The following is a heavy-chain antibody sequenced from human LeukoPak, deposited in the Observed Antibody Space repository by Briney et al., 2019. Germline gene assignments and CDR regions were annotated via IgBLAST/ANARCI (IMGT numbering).Heavy chain of an antibody. V-gene: IGHV4-34*01. D-gene: IGHD1-26*01. CDR1: GESLSKYY. Sequence: SETLSLTCAVYGESLSKYYWTWIRQSPGKGLEWIGEINHRGSTNLNPSLKSRVTLSVDTSKHQFSLKLTSVTATDAAVYYCASSVGSTDYWGQGTLVTVSS. CDR2: INHRGST. J-gene: IGHJ4*02. CDR3: ASSVGSTDY.